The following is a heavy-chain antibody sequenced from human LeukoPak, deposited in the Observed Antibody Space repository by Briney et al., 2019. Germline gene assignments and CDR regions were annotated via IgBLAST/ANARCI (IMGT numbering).Heavy chain of an antibody. D-gene: IGHD5-18*01. J-gene: IGHJ4*02. CDR1: AYTFTKYH. CDR3: ARFGYSYGADY. CDR2: IDPNYDST. Sequence: GASVKVSCKVSAYTFTKYHIYWVRQAPGQGLEWMGVIDPNYDSTTYAQKFQGRVTVTRDTSTSTVYMELSSLRSEDTAVYYCARFGYSYGADYWGQGTLDSVSS. V-gene: IGHV1-46*01.